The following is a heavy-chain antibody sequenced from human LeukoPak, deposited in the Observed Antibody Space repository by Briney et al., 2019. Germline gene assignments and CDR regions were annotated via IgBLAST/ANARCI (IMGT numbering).Heavy chain of an antibody. CDR3: ARDIIGRRQLVEGEDWFDP. Sequence: GGSLRLSCAASGFTFSSYSMNWVRQAPGKGLEWVSSISSSSSFIYYADSVKGRFTISRDNAKNLLYLQMNRLRAEDTAVYFCARDIIGRRQLVEGEDWFDPWGQGTLVTVSS. D-gene: IGHD6-13*01. CDR2: ISSSSSFI. CDR1: GFTFSSYS. J-gene: IGHJ5*02. V-gene: IGHV3-21*01.